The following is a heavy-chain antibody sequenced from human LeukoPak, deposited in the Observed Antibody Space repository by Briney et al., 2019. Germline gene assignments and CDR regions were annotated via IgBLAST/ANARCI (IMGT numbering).Heavy chain of an antibody. V-gene: IGHV1-46*01. J-gene: IGHJ4*02. Sequence: ASVKVSCKASGYTFTSYYMQWVRQAPGQGLEWMGIINPSGGSTSYAQKFQGRVTMTRDTSTSTVYMELSSLRSEDTAVYYCARSGSGSCYNGYFDYWGQGTLVTVSS. CDR1: GYTFTSYY. D-gene: IGHD3-10*01. CDR2: INPSGGST. CDR3: ARSGSGSCYNGYFDY.